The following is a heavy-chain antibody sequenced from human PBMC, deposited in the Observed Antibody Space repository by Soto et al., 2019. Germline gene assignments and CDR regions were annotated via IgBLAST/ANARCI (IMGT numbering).Heavy chain of an antibody. Sequence: QITLKESGPTLVKPTQTLTLTCTFSGFSLSTSGVGVGWIRQPPGKALEWLALIYWDDDKRYSPSLKSRLTITKHTSKNQVAPTMPNMDPVDTATYYCAHRLAIRGYSYGYDYWGQGTLVTVSS. D-gene: IGHD5-18*01. V-gene: IGHV2-5*02. CDR3: AHRLAIRGYSYGYDY. J-gene: IGHJ4*02. CDR1: GFSLSTSGVG. CDR2: IYWDDDK.